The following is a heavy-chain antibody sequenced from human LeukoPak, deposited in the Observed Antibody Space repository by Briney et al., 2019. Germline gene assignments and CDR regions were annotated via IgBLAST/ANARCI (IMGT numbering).Heavy chain of an antibody. CDR2: INHSGST. CDR3: ARDTVLLWFGETDHYYYYYMDV. J-gene: IGHJ6*03. D-gene: IGHD3-10*01. CDR1: GGSFSGYY. V-gene: IGHV4-34*01. Sequence: SETLSPTRAVYGGSFSGYYWSWIRQPPGKGLEWIGEINHSGSTNYNPSLKSRVTISVDTSKNQFSLKLSSVTAADTAVYYCARDTVLLWFGETDHYYYYYMDVWGKGTTVTVSS.